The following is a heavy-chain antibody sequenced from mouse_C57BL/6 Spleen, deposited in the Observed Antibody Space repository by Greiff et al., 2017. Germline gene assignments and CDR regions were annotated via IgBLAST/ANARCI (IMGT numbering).Heavy chain of an antibody. CDR3: TTRGNWYFDY. J-gene: IGHJ2*01. CDR2: IDPENGDT. CDR1: GFNIKDDY. Sequence: VQLQQSGAELVRPGASVKLSCTASGFNIKDDYMHWVKQRPEQGLEWIGWIDPENGDTEYASKFQGKATITADTSSNTAYLQLSSLTSEDTAVYYCTTRGNWYFDYWGQGTTLTVSS. V-gene: IGHV14-4*01. D-gene: IGHD2-1*01.